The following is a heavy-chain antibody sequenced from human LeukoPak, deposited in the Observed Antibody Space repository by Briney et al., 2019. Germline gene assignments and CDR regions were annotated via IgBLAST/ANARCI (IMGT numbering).Heavy chain of an antibody. CDR2: IPNDDSVI. CDR3: AREAYGDGGMDV. CDR1: GFSVSNYY. V-gene: IGHV3-11*01. D-gene: IGHD4-17*01. J-gene: IGHJ6*02. Sequence: GGSLRLSCEASGFSVSNYYMVWVRQPPGKGLECISYIPNDDSVIYYADSVRGRLSVSRDSAKNSLYLQMNSLRAEDTAVYYCAREAYGDGGMDVWGQGTTVTVSS.